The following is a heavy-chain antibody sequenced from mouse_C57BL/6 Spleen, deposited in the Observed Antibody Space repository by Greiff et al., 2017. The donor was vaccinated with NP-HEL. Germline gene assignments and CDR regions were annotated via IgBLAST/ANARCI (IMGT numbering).Heavy chain of an antibody. CDR3: AREDYYGSTWYFDV. CDR1: GFTFSDYY. D-gene: IGHD1-1*01. J-gene: IGHJ1*03. CDR2: INYDGSST. V-gene: IGHV5-16*01. Sequence: EVQRVESEGGLVQPGSSMKLSCTASGFTFSDYYMAWVRQVPEKGLEWVANINYDGSSTYYLDSLKSRFIISRDNAKNILYLQMSSLKSEDTATYYCAREDYYGSTWYFDVWGTGTTVTVSS.